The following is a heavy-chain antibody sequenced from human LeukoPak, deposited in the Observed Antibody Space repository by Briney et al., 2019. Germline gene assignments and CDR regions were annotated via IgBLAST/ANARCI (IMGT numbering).Heavy chain of an antibody. CDR2: VKSRRAGETT. CDR3: TLIQGWGSGSYYRDF. CDR1: GFSISNDW. D-gene: IGHD3-10*01. J-gene: IGHJ4*02. Sequence: GGSLRLSCAASGFSISNDWMSWVRQAPGKGLEWVARVKSRRAGETTDYAAPGKGRFTISRDDSKNTLYLQMNSLKTEDTAVYYCTLIQGWGSGSYYRDFWGQGTLVTVSS. V-gene: IGHV3-15*01.